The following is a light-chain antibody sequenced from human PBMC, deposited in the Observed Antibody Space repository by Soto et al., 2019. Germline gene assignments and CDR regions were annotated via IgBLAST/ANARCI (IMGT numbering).Light chain of an antibody. J-gene: IGLJ1*01. Sequence: QSALTQPRSVSGSPGQSVTISCTGVSSDVGGSNHVSWYQQHPGKAPKLMIYEGSKRPSGVSNRFSGSKSGNTASLTISGLQAEDEADYYCCSYAGSSIYYVFGTGTKLTVL. CDR3: CSYAGSSIYYV. CDR1: SSDVGGSNH. CDR2: EGS. V-gene: IGLV2-23*01.